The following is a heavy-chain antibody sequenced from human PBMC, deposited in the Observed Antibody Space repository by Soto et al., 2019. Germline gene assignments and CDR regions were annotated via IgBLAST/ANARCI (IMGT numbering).Heavy chain of an antibody. CDR2: IYYSGST. V-gene: IGHV4-59*08. CDR3: ARHFSSGYSEFDY. CDR1: GGSISSYY. J-gene: IGHJ4*02. Sequence: SETLSLTCTVSGGSISSYYWSWIRQPPGKGLEWIGYIYYSGSTNYNPSLESRVTISVDTSKNQFSLKLRSVTAADTAVYYCARHFSSGYSEFDYWGQGTLVTVSS. D-gene: IGHD3-22*01.